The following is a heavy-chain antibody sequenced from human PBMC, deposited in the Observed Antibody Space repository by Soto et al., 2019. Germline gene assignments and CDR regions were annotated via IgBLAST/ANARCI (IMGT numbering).Heavy chain of an antibody. CDR2: INHSGST. CDR1: GGSFSGYY. D-gene: IGHD6-19*01. J-gene: IGHJ6*03. CDR3: ARGRNQVAAQGRYYYYMDV. Sequence: QVQLQQWGAGLLKPSETLSLTCAVYGGSFSGYYWSWIRQPPGKGLEWIGEINHSGSTNYNPSLKSRVTISVDTSKNQFSLKLSSVTAADTAVHYCARGRNQVAAQGRYYYYMDVWGKGTTVTVSS. V-gene: IGHV4-34*01.